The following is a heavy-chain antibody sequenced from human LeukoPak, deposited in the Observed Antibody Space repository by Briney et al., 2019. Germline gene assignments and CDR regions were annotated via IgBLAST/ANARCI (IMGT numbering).Heavy chain of an antibody. Sequence: PGGSLRLSCAASGFTFNNYGMHWVRQAPGKGLEWVAVIWYDGSNKYYADSVKGRFTISRDNSKSTLYLQMNSLRAEDTAVYYCVRALIVAAGKDAFDIWGQGTMVTVSS. CDR3: VRALIVAAGKDAFDI. V-gene: IGHV3-33*01. D-gene: IGHD6-13*01. CDR2: IWYDGSNK. J-gene: IGHJ3*02. CDR1: GFTFNNYG.